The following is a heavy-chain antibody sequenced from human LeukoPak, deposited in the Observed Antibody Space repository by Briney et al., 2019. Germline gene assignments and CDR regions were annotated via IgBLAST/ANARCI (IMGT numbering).Heavy chain of an antibody. CDR1: GFTFSNYN. J-gene: IGHJ4*02. D-gene: IGHD1-26*01. CDR2: ISSSSSTI. CDR3: ASRIVGTPDYFDY. Sequence: GGSLRLSCAASGFTFSNYNMNWVRQAPGKGLEWVSYISSSSSTIYYADSVEGRFTISRDNAKNSLYLQMNSLRAEDTAVYYCASRIVGTPDYFDYWGQGTLVTVSS. V-gene: IGHV3-48*01.